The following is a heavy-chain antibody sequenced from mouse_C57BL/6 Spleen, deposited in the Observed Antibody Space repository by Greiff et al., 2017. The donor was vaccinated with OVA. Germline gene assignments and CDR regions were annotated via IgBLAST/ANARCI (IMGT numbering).Heavy chain of an antibody. CDR2: LYPRDGST. D-gene: IGHD2-3*01. CDR3: ARDDGYYPRFAY. J-gene: IGHJ3*01. V-gene: IGHV1-78*01. CDR1: GYTFTDHT. Sequence: QVQLQQSDAELVKPGASVKISCKVSGYTFTDHTIHWMKQRPEPGLEWIGYLYPRDGSTKYNEKFKGKATLTADKSSSTAYMQLNSLTSEDSAVYFCARDDGYYPRFAYWGQGTLVTVSA.